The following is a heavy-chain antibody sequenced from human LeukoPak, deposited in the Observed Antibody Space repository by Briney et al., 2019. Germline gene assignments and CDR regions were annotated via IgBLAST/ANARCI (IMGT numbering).Heavy chain of an antibody. Sequence: SETLSLTCAVYGVSCDDYYCSWIRQPPGKGLEWIGEIHPSGIFYYNSSLVSRVTISIDTSKSQFSLRLTSVTAADTAFYYCARGRDRSKAGDHWGQGSLVTVSS. V-gene: IGHV4-34*01. CDR3: ARGRDRSKAGDH. CDR2: IHPSGIF. J-gene: IGHJ4*02. CDR1: GVSCDDYY. D-gene: IGHD5-24*01.